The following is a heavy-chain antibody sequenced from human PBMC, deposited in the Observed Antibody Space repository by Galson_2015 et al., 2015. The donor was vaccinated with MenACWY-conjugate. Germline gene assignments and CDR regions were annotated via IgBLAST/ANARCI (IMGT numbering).Heavy chain of an antibody. V-gene: IGHV3-7*03. D-gene: IGHD3-10*01. CDR1: GFTFSSYW. J-gene: IGHJ6*03. Sequence: SLRLSCAASGFTFSSYWMSWVRQAPGKGLEWVANIKQDGSEKYYVDSVKGRFTISRDNAKNSLYLQMNSLRAEDTAVYYCARVRVLIGGYMDVWGKGTTVTVSS. CDR3: ARVRVLIGGYMDV. CDR2: IKQDGSEK.